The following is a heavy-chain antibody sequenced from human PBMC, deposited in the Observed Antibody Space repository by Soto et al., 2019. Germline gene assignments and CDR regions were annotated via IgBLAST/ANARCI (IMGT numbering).Heavy chain of an antibody. D-gene: IGHD5-18*01. CDR1: GGSISSGGYS. V-gene: IGHV4-30-2*01. Sequence: QLQLQESGSGLVKPSQTLSLTCAVSGGSISSGGYSWSWIRQPPGKGLEWIGYIYHSGSTYYNPSHMSRVTISVDRSINQLTLKLSSVTVADTAVYYCAWDRRGYGYGMDVWGQGTTVTVSS. J-gene: IGHJ6*02. CDR3: AWDRRGYGYGMDV. CDR2: IYHSGST.